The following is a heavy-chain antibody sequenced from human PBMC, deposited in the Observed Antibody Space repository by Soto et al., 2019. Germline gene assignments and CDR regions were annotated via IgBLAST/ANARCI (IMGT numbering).Heavy chain of an antibody. CDR2: INSDGSST. V-gene: IGHV3-74*01. D-gene: IGHD6-19*01. Sequence: PGGSLRLSCAASGFTFSSYWMHWVRQAPGKGLVWVSRINSDGSSTSYADSVKGRFTISRDNAKKTLYLQMNSLRAEDTAVYYCVRIGYSSGWYGGLDYWGQGTLVTVSS. J-gene: IGHJ4*02. CDR1: GFTFSSYW. CDR3: VRIGYSSGWYGGLDY.